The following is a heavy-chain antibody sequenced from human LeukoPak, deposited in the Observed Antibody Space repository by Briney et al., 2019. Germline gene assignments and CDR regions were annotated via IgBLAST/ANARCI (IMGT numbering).Heavy chain of an antibody. J-gene: IGHJ4*02. Sequence: ASVKVSCKASGHTFTSYDINWVRQATGQGLEWMGWMNPNSGNTGYAQKFQGRVTMTRNTSISTAYMELSSLRSEDTAVYYCARDYSSSWYGVDYWGQGTLVTVSS. CDR2: MNPNSGNT. CDR3: ARDYSSSWYGVDY. V-gene: IGHV1-8*01. D-gene: IGHD6-13*01. CDR1: GHTFTSYD.